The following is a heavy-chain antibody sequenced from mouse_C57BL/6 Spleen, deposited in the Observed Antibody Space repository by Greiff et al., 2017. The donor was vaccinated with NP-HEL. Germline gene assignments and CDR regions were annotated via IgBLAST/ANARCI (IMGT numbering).Heavy chain of an antibody. D-gene: IGHD2-3*01. CDR3: ARGTIYDGPWFAY. CDR1: GYTFTDYN. V-gene: IGHV1-18*01. J-gene: IGHJ3*01. CDR2: INPNNGGT. Sequence: VQLKQSGPELVKPGASVKIPCKASGYTFTDYNMDWVKQSHGKSLEWIGDINPNNGGTIYNQKFKGKATLTVDKSSSTAYMELRSLTSEDTAVYYCARGTIYDGPWFAYWGQGTLVTVSA.